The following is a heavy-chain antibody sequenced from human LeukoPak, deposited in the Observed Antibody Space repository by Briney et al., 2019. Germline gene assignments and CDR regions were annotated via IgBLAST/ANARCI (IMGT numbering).Heavy chain of an antibody. J-gene: IGHJ5*02. CDR2: IYTSGST. CDR1: GGSISSYY. D-gene: IGHD6-19*01. V-gene: IGHV4-4*07. Sequence: SETLSLTCTVSGGSISSYYWSWLRQPAGKGLEWIGRIYTSGSTNYNPSLKSRVTMSVDTSKNQFSLKLSSVTAADTAVYYCARDLAVAGIYNWFDPWGQGTLVTVSS. CDR3: ARDLAVAGIYNWFDP.